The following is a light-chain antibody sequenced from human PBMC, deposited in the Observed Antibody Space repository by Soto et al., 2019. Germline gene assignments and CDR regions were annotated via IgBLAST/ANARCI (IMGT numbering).Light chain of an antibody. Sequence: EIVMTQSPATLTVSPGERAILSCRASQSVSSNLAWYQQKPGQAPRLLIYGASSRATAIPARFSGSGAATELTLTITSLQSEDVAVYYCQQYKEWPPKYTFGQGTKLEIK. CDR2: GAS. J-gene: IGKJ2*01. V-gene: IGKV3-15*01. CDR1: QSVSSN. CDR3: QQYKEWPPKYT.